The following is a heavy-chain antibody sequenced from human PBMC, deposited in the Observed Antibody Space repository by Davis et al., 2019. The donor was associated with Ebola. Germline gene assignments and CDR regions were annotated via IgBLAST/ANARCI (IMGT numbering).Heavy chain of an antibody. V-gene: IGHV1-18*01. D-gene: IGHD4-17*01. CDR1: GYTFTSYG. CDR3: ARVTNPQIGHWFDP. Sequence: AASVKVSCKASGYTFTSYGISWVRQAPGQGLEWMGWISAYNGNTNYAQKLPGRVTMTTDTSTSTAYMELRSLRSDDTAVYYCARVTNPQIGHWFDPWGQGTLVTVSS. CDR2: ISAYNGNT. J-gene: IGHJ5*02.